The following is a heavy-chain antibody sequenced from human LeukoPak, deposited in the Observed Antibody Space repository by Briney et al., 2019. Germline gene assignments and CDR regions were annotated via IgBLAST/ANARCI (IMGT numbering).Heavy chain of an antibody. CDR1: GGSFSGYY. J-gene: IGHJ4*02. D-gene: IGHD3-10*01. Sequence: SETLSLTCAVYGGSFSGYYWSWIRQPPGEGLEWIGEINHSGNTHYNPSLKSRVTTSIDTSKNQFSLKLNSLTAADTAVYYCAREIELRWFGESDYWGQGTLVTVSS. CDR3: AREIELRWFGESDY. V-gene: IGHV4-34*01. CDR2: INHSGNT.